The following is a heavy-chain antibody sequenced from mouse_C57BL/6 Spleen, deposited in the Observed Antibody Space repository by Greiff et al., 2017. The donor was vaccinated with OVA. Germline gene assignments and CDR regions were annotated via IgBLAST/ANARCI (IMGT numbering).Heavy chain of an antibody. D-gene: IGHD1-1*01. V-gene: IGHV1-82*01. CDR2: IYPGDGDT. CDR3: ARDYGSLYYFDY. J-gene: IGHJ2*01. CDR1: GYAFSSSW. Sequence: QVQLQQSGPELVKPGASVKISCKASGYAFSSSWMNWVKQRPGKGLEWIGRIYPGDGDTNYNGKFKGKATLTADKSSSTAYMHLSSLTSEDSAVYFCARDYGSLYYFDYWGQGTTLTVSS.